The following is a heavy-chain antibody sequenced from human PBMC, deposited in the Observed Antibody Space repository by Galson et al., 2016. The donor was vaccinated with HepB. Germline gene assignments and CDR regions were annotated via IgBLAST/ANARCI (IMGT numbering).Heavy chain of an antibody. Sequence: SLRLSCAASGFTFSTYRMNWVRQAPGKGLEWVSSISSSSAYIYYAESVKGRFTISRDNAKNSLYLQMTSLKPEDTAVYYCAREGGGYTSLRPENYYGMDVWGQGTPVTVSS. CDR1: GFTFSTYR. CDR3: AREGGGYTSLRPENYYGMDV. D-gene: IGHD6-13*01. V-gene: IGHV3-21*01. CDR2: ISSSSAYI. J-gene: IGHJ6*02.